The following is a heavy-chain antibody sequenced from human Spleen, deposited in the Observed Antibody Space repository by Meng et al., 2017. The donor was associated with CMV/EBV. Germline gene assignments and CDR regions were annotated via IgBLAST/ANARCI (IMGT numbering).Heavy chain of an antibody. CDR1: GFTVSSNY. V-gene: IGHV3-53*01. Sequence: GESLKISCAASGFTVSSNYMSWVRQAPGKGLEWASVIYSGGSTYYADSVKGRFTISRDNSKNTLYLQMNSLRAEDTAVYYCASGATDYYDSSGYLNWGQGTLVTVSS. CDR3: ASGATDYYDSSGYLN. J-gene: IGHJ4*02. D-gene: IGHD3-22*01. CDR2: IYSGGST.